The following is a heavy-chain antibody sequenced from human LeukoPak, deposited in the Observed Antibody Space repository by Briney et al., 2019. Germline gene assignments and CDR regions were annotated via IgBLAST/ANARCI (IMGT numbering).Heavy chain of an antibody. CDR1: GGAFSSYA. D-gene: IGHD3-9*01. Sequence: SVKVSCKASGGAFSSYAISWVRQAPGQGLEWMGGIIPIFGTANYAQKLQGRVTITTDESTSTAYMELSSLRSEDTAVYYCARADSYDILTDFDYWGQGTLVTVSS. J-gene: IGHJ4*02. CDR3: ARADSYDILTDFDY. CDR2: IIPIFGTA. V-gene: IGHV1-69*05.